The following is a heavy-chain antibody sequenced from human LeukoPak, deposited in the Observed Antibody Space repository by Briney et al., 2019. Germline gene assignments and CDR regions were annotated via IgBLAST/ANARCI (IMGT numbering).Heavy chain of an antibody. CDR2: ISSSSSYI. V-gene: IGHV3-21*01. CDR1: GFTFSSYS. CDR3: ARDRDGYNYDSLDY. J-gene: IGHJ4*02. Sequence: GGSLRLSCAASGFTFSSYSMNWVRQAPGKGLEWVSSISSSSSYIYYADSVKGRFTISRDNAENSLYLQMNSLRAEDTAVYYCARDRDGYNYDSLDYWGQGTLVTVSS. D-gene: IGHD5-24*01.